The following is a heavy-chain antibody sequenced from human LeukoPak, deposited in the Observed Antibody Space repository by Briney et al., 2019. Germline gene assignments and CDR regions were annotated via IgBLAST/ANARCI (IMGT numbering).Heavy chain of an antibody. Sequence: GGSLRLSCAASGFTFSSYSMNWVRQAPGKGLEWVSYISSSSSTIYYADSVKGRFTISRDNAKNSLYLQMNSLRAEDTAVYYCARGDSSSIFDYWGQGTLVTVSS. CDR2: ISSSSSTI. V-gene: IGHV3-48*01. CDR1: GFTFSSYS. D-gene: IGHD6-13*01. CDR3: ARGDSSSIFDY. J-gene: IGHJ4*02.